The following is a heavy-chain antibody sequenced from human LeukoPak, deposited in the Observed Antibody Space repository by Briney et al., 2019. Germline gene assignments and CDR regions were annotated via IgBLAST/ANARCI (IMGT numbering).Heavy chain of an antibody. CDR2: ISGSGGST. CDR1: GFTFSSYA. V-gene: IGHV3-23*01. D-gene: IGHD3-22*01. Sequence: PGGPLRLSCAASGFTFSSYAMSWVRQAPGKGLEWVSVISGSGGSTYYADSVKGRFTISRDNSKNTLYLQMNSLRGEDTAVYYCARLPGGYYYDYWGQGTLVTVSS. CDR3: ARLPGGYYYDY. J-gene: IGHJ4*02.